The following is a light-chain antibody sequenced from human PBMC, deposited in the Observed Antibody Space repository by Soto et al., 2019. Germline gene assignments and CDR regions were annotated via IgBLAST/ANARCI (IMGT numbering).Light chain of an antibody. CDR1: QSVGSN. V-gene: IGKV3-15*01. J-gene: IGKJ5*01. CDR2: GGS. CDR3: QQYNSRPPIT. Sequence: IVLTQSPATLSLSPGERATLPCRASQSVGSNVAWYQQKTGQAPRLRIYGGSIRATDVPARFSGSGSGTEFSLTISSLQSEDFAVFYCQQYNSRPPITFGQGTRLEIK.